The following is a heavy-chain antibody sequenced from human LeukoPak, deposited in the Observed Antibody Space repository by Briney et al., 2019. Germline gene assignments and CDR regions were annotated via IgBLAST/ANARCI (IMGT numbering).Heavy chain of an antibody. CDR1: GSPFSAYA. J-gene: IGHJ4*02. CDR3: AKSDYYDSSGHPSSFEY. D-gene: IGHD3-22*01. Sequence: PGGSLRLSCAASGSPFSAYAMSWVRQAPGKGLEWVSAVSGSGSTIYYADSVKGRFTISRDNSKSTLHLQMDSLRAEDTAVYYCAKSDYYDSSGHPSSFEYWGQGTLVTVSS. CDR2: VSGSGSTI. V-gene: IGHV3-23*01.